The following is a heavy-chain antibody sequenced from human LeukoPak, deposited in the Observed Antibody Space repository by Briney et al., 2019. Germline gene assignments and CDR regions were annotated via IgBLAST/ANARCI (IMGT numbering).Heavy chain of an antibody. V-gene: IGHV1-69*04. CDR1: GGTFSSYA. J-gene: IGHJ4*02. Sequence: SVKVSCKASGGTFSSYAISWVRQVPGQGLEWMGRIIPILGIANYAQKFQGRVTITADKSTSTAYMELSSLRSEDTAVYYCARDRKTGKQWLVAGFDYWGQGTLVTVSS. D-gene: IGHD6-19*01. CDR2: IIPILGIA. CDR3: ARDRKTGKQWLVAGFDY.